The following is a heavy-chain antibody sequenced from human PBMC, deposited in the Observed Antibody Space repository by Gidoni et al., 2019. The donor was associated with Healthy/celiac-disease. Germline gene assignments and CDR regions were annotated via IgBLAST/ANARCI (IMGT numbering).Heavy chain of an antibody. D-gene: IGHD4-4*01. J-gene: IGHJ6*02. CDR2: INHSGST. V-gene: IGHV4-34*01. CDR3: AGGSTVTTFRRRRHYGMDV. CDR1: VGSFSGCY. Sequence: QVPLQQWGAGLLTPSETLSPTCVVYVGSFSGCYWSWIRQPPGKGLEWMGEINHSGSTNYNPSLKSRVTISVDTSKNQFSLKLSSVTAADTAVYYCAGGSTVTTFRRRRHYGMDVWGQGTTVTVSS.